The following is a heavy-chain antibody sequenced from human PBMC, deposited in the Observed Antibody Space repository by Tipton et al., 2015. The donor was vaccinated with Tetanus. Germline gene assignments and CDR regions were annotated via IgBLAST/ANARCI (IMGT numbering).Heavy chain of an antibody. Sequence: SLRLSCAASGFTFSSYAVSWVRQAPGKGLEWVSSLSGSGDSTYYVDSVRGRFTISRDNSKNTLYLQMNSLRAEDSAVYYCARRQVEGGAHFDRWGQGTLVTVSS. CDR1: GFTFSSYA. V-gene: IGHV3-23*01. CDR3: ARRQVEGGAHFDR. J-gene: IGHJ4*02. D-gene: IGHD3-16*01. CDR2: LSGSGDST.